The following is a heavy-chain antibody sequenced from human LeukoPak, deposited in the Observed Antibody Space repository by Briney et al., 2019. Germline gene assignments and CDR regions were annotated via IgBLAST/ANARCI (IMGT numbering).Heavy chain of an antibody. CDR2: IYTSGST. J-gene: IGHJ5*02. CDR3: AREVAAAGIGWFDP. D-gene: IGHD6-13*01. CDR1: GGSISSYY. V-gene: IGHV4-4*07. Sequence: SETLSLTRTVSGGSISSYYSSWIRQPAGKGLEWIGRIYTSGSTNYNPSLKSRVTMSVDTSKNQFSLKLSSVTAADTAVYYCAREVAAAGIGWFDPWGQGTLVTVSS.